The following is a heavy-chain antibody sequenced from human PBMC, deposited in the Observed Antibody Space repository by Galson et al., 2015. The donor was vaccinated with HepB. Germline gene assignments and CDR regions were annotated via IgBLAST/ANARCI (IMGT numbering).Heavy chain of an antibody. D-gene: IGHD3-3*01. J-gene: IGHJ6*02. CDR1: GGTFSSYA. CDR2: IIPILGIA. CDR3: ASGNYDFWSGYYLTCMDV. V-gene: IGHV1-69*10. Sequence: SVKVSCKASGGTFSSYAISWVRQAPGQGLEWMGGIIPILGIANYAQKFQGRVTITADKSTSTAYMELSSLRSEDTAVYYCASGNYDFWSGYYLTCMDVWGQGTTVTVSS.